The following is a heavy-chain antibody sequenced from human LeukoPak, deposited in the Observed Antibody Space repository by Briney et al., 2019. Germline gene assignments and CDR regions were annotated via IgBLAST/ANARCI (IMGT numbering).Heavy chain of an antibody. Sequence: GASVTVSCKASGYTFTGYYMHWVRQAPGQGLEWLGWINPNSGGTNYAQKFQGRITMTRDTSITTAYMELSSLTSDDTAVYYCARLDITIIPYWGQGTLVTVSS. CDR3: ARLDITIIPY. D-gene: IGHD3-22*01. V-gene: IGHV1-2*02. CDR2: INPNSGGT. J-gene: IGHJ4*02. CDR1: GYTFTGYY.